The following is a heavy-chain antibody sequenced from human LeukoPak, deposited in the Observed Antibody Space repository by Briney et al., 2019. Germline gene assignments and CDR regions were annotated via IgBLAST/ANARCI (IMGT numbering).Heavy chain of an antibody. CDR1: GDSVSSNSAA. Sequence: SQTLSLTCAISGDSVSSNSAAWNWIRQSPSRGLEWLGRTYYRSKWYNDYAVSVKSRITINPDTSKNQFSLQLNSVTPEDTAVYYCARVGPEYSSGWYLGADRNRAYFDYWGQGTLVTVSS. CDR2: TYYRSKWYN. D-gene: IGHD6-19*01. CDR3: ARVGPEYSSGWYLGADRNRAYFDY. V-gene: IGHV6-1*01. J-gene: IGHJ4*02.